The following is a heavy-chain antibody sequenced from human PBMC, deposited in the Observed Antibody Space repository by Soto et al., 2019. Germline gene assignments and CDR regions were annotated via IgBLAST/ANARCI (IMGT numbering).Heavy chain of an antibody. V-gene: IGHV2-5*02. CDR2: IYWDDDK. CDR3: AHGRNSQQIDP. CDR1: GFSLKTSGVG. J-gene: IGHJ5*02. D-gene: IGHD1-26*01. Sequence: QITLKESGPTLLKPTQTLTLTCTFSGFSLKTSGVGVGWIRQPPGKALEWLALIYWDDDKRYSPTLKNRLTIPKDTSKHQVVLTTTNMDPVDTATFYCAHGRNSQQIDPWGQGTLVTVSS.